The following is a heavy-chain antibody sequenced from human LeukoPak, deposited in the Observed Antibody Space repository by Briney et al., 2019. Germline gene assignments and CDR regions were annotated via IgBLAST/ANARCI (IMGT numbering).Heavy chain of an antibody. Sequence: SETLSLTCTGSGGSISRYYWAWIRQAPGKGLEWIGYIYYAGISNYNPSLKSRVTMSVDMSRNQFSLRMTSVTAADTAVYYCAREAQDFRAGNHRPGHYDYMDVWGKGTAVTVSS. V-gene: IGHV4-59*01. CDR1: GGSISRYY. D-gene: IGHD1-14*01. CDR2: IYYAGIS. CDR3: AREAQDFRAGNHRPGHYDYMDV. J-gene: IGHJ6*03.